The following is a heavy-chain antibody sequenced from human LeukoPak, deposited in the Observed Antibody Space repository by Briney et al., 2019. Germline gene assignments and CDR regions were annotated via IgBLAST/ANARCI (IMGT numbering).Heavy chain of an antibody. V-gene: IGHV3-23*01. Sequence: GGSLRLSCATSGFTFSSYAMSWVRQAPGKGLEWVSAIKDNGGSTYYADSVKGRFTISRDNSKNTLYLQMNSLRAEDTAVYYCARYYGDYRNWFDPWGQGTLVTVSS. J-gene: IGHJ5*02. CDR3: ARYYGDYRNWFDP. CDR1: GFTFSSYA. CDR2: IKDNGGST. D-gene: IGHD4-17*01.